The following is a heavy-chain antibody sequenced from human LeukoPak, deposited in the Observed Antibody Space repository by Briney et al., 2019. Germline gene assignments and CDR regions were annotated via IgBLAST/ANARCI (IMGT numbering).Heavy chain of an antibody. CDR2: MNPNSGNT. CDR3: AGVLYCGGDCSGDY. J-gene: IGHJ4*02. CDR1: GYTFTSHD. V-gene: IGHV1-8*01. Sequence: ASVKVSCKAAGYTFTSHDINWVRQATGQGLEWMGWMNPNSGNTGYAQKFQGRVTMTRNTSISAAYMELSSLRSEDTAVYYCAGVLYCGGDCSGDYWGQGTLVTVSS. D-gene: IGHD2-21*02.